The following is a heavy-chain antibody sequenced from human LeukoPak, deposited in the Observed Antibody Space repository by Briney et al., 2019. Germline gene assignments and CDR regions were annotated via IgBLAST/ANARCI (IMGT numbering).Heavy chain of an antibody. D-gene: IGHD2-15*01. CDR2: INHSGST. CDR3: ARVEVFVCSGGSCCQTRFDP. CDR1: GGSFSGYY. V-gene: IGHV4-34*01. Sequence: PSETLSLTCAVYGGSFSGYYWSWIRQPPGKGLEWIGEINHSGSTNYNPSLKSRVTISVDTSKNQFSLKLSSVTAADTAVYYCARVEVFVCSGGSCCQTRFDPWGQGTLVTVSS. J-gene: IGHJ5*02.